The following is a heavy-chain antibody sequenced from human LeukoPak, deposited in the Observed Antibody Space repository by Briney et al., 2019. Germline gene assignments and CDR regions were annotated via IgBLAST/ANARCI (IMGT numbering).Heavy chain of an antibody. Sequence: GGSLRLSRAASGFTFSSYETNWVRQAPGKGLEWVSYISSSGSTIYYADSVKGRFTISRDNAKNSLYLQMNSLRAEDTAVYYCAELGITMIGGVWGKGTTVTISS. J-gene: IGHJ6*04. CDR3: AELGITMIGGV. CDR2: ISSSGSTI. D-gene: IGHD3-10*02. CDR1: GFTFSSYE. V-gene: IGHV3-48*03.